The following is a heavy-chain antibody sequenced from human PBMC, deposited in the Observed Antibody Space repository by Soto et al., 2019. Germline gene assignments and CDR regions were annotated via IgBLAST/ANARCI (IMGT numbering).Heavy chain of an antibody. J-gene: IGHJ4*02. Sequence: SETLSLTCTVSGGSVSSGSYYWSWIRQPPGKGLEWIGYIYYSGSTNYNPSLKSRVTISVYTSKNQFSLKLSSVTAADTAVYYCARATVEMATNDYWGQGTLVTVSS. CDR2: IYYSGST. CDR3: ARATVEMATNDY. CDR1: GGSVSSGSYY. D-gene: IGHD5-12*01. V-gene: IGHV4-61*01.